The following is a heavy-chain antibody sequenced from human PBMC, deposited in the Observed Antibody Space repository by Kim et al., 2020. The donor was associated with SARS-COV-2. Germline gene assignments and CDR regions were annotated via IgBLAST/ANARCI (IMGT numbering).Heavy chain of an antibody. CDR3: ARDGFFYDESGITDS. D-gene: IGHD3-10*01. CDR1: VFTFSTSA. V-gene: IGHV1-3*01. Sequence: ASVKVSCKLSVFTFSTSALHWVRQAPGQRLEWMGWINRDNGKTKSSERFQDRVTFTRDMSASTVYMELSSLRVEDTAVYYCARDGFFYDESGITDSWGQGTLVTVSS. J-gene: IGHJ4*02. CDR2: INRDNGKT.